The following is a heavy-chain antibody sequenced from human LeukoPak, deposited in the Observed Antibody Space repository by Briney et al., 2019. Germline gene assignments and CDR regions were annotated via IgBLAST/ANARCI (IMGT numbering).Heavy chain of an antibody. CDR1: GGSISSGGYY. D-gene: IGHD6-19*01. Sequence: PSQTLSLTCTVSGGSISSGGYYWSCIRQHPGKGLEWIAYIYYSGSTYYNPSLKSRVTISVDTSKNQFSLKLSSVTAADTAVYYCAREPVAGRVDYWGQGTLVTVSS. CDR3: AREPVAGRVDY. CDR2: IYYSGST. V-gene: IGHV4-31*03. J-gene: IGHJ4*02.